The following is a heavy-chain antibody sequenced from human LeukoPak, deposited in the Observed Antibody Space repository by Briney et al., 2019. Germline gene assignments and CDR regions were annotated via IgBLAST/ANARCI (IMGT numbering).Heavy chain of an antibody. CDR1: GFTFSSYG. CDR2: ISYDGSNK. CDR3: ASTFEALPLWFGERKAGHFDY. D-gene: IGHD3-10*01. J-gene: IGHJ4*02. V-gene: IGHV3-30*03. Sequence: GGTLRLSCAASGFTFSSYGMHWVRQAPGKGLEWVAVISYDGSNKYYTDSVKGRFTISRDSFKNTLYLQMNSLRAEDTAVYYCASTFEALPLWFGERKAGHFDYWGQGTLVTVSS.